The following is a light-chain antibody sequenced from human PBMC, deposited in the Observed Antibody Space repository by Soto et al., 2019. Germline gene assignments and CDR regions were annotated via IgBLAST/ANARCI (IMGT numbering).Light chain of an antibody. CDR1: QSISSY. V-gene: IGKV1-39*01. CDR3: QQSYGTPIT. J-gene: IGKJ5*01. CDR2: AAS. Sequence: DIQMTQSPSSLSASLGDRVTITCRASQSISSYLNWYQQKPGKAPKLLIYAASSLQSEVPSRFSGSGSGTDFTLTITSLQPEDFATYYCQQSYGTPITFGQGTRLEIK.